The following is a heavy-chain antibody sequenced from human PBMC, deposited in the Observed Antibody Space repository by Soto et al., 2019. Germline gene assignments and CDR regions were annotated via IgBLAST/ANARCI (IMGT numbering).Heavy chain of an antibody. J-gene: IGHJ4*02. CDR1: GGSISSYY. CDR2: ICYSGST. Sequence: SETLSLTCTVSGGSISSYYWSWIRQPPGKGLEWIGYICYSGSTNYNPSLKSRVTISVDTSKNQFSLKLSSVTAADTAVYYCARGVAGTVPFDYWGQGTLVTVSS. D-gene: IGHD6-19*01. V-gene: IGHV4-59*01. CDR3: ARGVAGTVPFDY.